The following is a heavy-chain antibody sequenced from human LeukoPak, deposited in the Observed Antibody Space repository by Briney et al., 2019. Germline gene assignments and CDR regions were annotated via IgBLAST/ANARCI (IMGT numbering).Heavy chain of an antibody. Sequence: SETLSLTCTVSGGSISSGGYYWSWIRQHPGKGLEWIGDIYYSGSTYYNPSLKSRVTISVDTSKNQFSLKLSSVTAADTAVYYCARVNGYSFPYFDYWGQGTLVTVSS. D-gene: IGHD2-21*01. CDR1: GGSISSGGYY. CDR2: IYYSGST. V-gene: IGHV4-31*03. J-gene: IGHJ4*02. CDR3: ARVNGYSFPYFDY.